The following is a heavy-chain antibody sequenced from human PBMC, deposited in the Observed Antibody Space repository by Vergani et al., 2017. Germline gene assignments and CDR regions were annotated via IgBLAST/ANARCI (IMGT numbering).Heavy chain of an antibody. CDR2: IWYDGSNK. CDR3: ARDGDSVGVPAQDYYGMDV. V-gene: IGHV3-33*01. Sequence: VQLVESGGGLVQPGRSLRLSCAASGFTFSSYGMHWVRQAPGKGLEWVAVIWYDGSNKYYADSVKGRFTISRDNSKNTLYLQMNSLRAEDTAVYYCARDGDSVGVPAQDYYGMDVWGQGTTVTVSS. J-gene: IGHJ6*02. D-gene: IGHD2-2*01. CDR1: GFTFSSYG.